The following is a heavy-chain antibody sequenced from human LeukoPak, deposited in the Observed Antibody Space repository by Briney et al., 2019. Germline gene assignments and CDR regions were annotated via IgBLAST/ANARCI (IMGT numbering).Heavy chain of an antibody. Sequence: GASVKVSCKASGYTFTGYYMHWVRQAPGQGLEWMGWINPNSGGTNYAQKFQGRVTMTRDTSTSTVYMELSSLRSEDTAVYYCARDVGATASRSVYFQHWGQGTLVTVSS. D-gene: IGHD1-26*01. CDR2: INPNSGGT. V-gene: IGHV1-2*02. J-gene: IGHJ1*01. CDR3: ARDVGATASRSVYFQH. CDR1: GYTFTGYY.